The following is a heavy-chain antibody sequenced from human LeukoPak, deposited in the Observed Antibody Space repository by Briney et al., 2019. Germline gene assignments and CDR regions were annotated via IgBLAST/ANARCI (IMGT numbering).Heavy chain of an antibody. CDR2: IFYSGGR. CDR1: GDSISSGDYY. CDR3: VRGGQGDGHSADEGFDI. J-gene: IGHJ3*02. D-gene: IGHD5-18*01. Sequence: SETLSLTCTVSGDSISSGDYYWSWLRQPPGKGLQWLGYIFYSGGRDYNPSLKSRVTISVDTSKNQFALKLNSVTPEDTAVYYCVRGGQGDGHSADEGFDIWGQGTMVTVS. V-gene: IGHV4-30-4*01.